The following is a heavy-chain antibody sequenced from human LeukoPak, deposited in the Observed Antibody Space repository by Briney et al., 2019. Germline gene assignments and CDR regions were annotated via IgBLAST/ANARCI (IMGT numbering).Heavy chain of an antibody. CDR1: GFTFSSYG. CDR3: AKAQDYYGSGSYVDY. J-gene: IGHJ4*02. Sequence: PGGSLRLSCAASGFTFSSYGMHWVRQAPGKGLEWVAFIRYDGSNKYYADSVKGRFTISRDNSKNTLYLQMNSMRAEDTAVYYCAKAQDYYGSGSYVDYWGQGTLVTVSS. V-gene: IGHV3-30*02. D-gene: IGHD3-10*01. CDR2: IRYDGSNK.